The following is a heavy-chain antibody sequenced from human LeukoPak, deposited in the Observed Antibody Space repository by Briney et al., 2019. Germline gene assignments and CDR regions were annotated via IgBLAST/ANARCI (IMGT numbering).Heavy chain of an antibody. CDR3: AKDTASTVVTAVHWFDP. CDR2: ISWNSGSI. V-gene: IGHV3-9*01. D-gene: IGHD4-23*01. J-gene: IGHJ5*02. Sequence: GGSLRLSCAASGFTFDDYAMHWVRQAPGKGLEWVSGISWNSGSIGYADPVKGRFTISRDNAKNSLYLQMNSLRAEDTALYYCAKDTASTVVTAVHWFDPWGQGTLVTVSS. CDR1: GFTFDDYA.